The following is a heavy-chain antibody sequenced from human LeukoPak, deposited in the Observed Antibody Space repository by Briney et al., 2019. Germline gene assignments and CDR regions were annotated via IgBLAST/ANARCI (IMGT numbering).Heavy chain of an antibody. CDR3: ARGSSSWYSPLFFDY. J-gene: IGHJ4*02. Sequence: PSETLSLTCTVSGGSISSYYWGWIRQPPGKGLEWIGSIYYSGSTYYNPSLKSRVTISVDTSKNQFSLKLSSVTAADTAVYYCARGSSSWYSPLFFDYWGQGTLVTVSS. V-gene: IGHV4-39*07. CDR2: IYYSGST. D-gene: IGHD6-13*01. CDR1: GGSISSYY.